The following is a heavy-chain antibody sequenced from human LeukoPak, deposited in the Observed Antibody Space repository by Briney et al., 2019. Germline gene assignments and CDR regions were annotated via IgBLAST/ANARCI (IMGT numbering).Heavy chain of an antibody. D-gene: IGHD3-9*01. J-gene: IGHJ4*02. Sequence: GGSLRLSCAASGFTFSNYAMTWVRQAPGKGLEWVSVISGSGGSIEYADSVKGRFTISRDNSKNTLYLQMNSLRAEDTAVYYCAKDHGYDILTGYYSSQYYFDYRGQGTLVTVSS. CDR3: AKDHGYDILTGYYSSQYYFDY. CDR1: GFTFSNYA. V-gene: IGHV3-23*01. CDR2: ISGSGGSI.